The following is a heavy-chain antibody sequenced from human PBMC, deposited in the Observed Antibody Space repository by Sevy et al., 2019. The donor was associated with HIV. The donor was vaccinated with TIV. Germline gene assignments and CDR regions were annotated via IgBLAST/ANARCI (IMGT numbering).Heavy chain of an antibody. Sequence: GGSLRLSCAASGFAFSDYAMHWVRQAPGKGLEWGAAISYAGDNKYFADSVKRRFTVSKDNSKNTLYLEMNSLRAEDTAVYYCAKAHADCSGGTCYTAHYYYDMDVWGRGATVTVSS. CDR1: GFAFSDYA. V-gene: IGHV3-30*18. J-gene: IGHJ6*02. CDR2: ISYAGDNK. CDR3: AKAHADCSGGTCYTAHYYYDMDV. D-gene: IGHD2-15*01.